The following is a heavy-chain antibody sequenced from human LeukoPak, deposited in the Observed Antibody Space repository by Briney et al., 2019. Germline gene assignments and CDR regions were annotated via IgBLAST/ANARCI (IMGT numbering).Heavy chain of an antibody. D-gene: IGHD3-16*02. CDR3: ARLSSISFGGVIVSVFDF. Sequence: PSETLSLTCTVSGDSISSYYWSWIRQPPGKGPECIGYIYYSGSTNYNPSLKSRVTISVDTSKNQFSLKLSSVTAADTALYYCARLSSISFGGVIVSVFDFWGQGTLVTVSS. J-gene: IGHJ4*02. CDR1: GDSISSYY. V-gene: IGHV4-59*08. CDR2: IYYSGST.